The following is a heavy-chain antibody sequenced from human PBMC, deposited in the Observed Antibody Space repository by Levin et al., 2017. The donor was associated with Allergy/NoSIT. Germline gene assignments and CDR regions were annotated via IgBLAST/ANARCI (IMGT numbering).Heavy chain of an antibody. J-gene: IGHJ4*02. D-gene: IGHD3-10*01. CDR1: GYTFTGYY. CDR2: INPNSGGT. V-gene: IGHV1-2*02. CDR3: ARVRAGEWFGAALCDY. Sequence: ASVKVSCKASGYTFTGYYMHWVRQAPGQGLEWMGWINPNSGGTNYAQKFQGRVTMTRDTSISTAYMELSRLRSDDTAVYYCARVRAGEWFGAALCDYWGQGTLVTVSS.